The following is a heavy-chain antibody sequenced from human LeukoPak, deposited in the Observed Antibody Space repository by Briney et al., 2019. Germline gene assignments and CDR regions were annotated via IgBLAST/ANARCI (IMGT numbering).Heavy chain of an antibody. Sequence: GGSLRLSRAASGFTFSSYWMSWVRQAPGKGLEWVANIKQDGTEKYYVDSVKGRFTISRDNSKNTLYLQMGSLRAEDMAVYYCARGDYCSSTSCSLGPFDYWGQGTLVTVSP. J-gene: IGHJ4*02. CDR3: ARGDYCSSTSCSLGPFDY. CDR1: GFTFSSYW. D-gene: IGHD2-2*01. V-gene: IGHV3-7*01. CDR2: IKQDGTEK.